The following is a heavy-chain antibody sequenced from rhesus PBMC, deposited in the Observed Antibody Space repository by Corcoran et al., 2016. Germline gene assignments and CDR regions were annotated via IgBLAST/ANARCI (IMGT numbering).Heavy chain of an antibody. D-gene: IGHD6-13*01. V-gene: IGHV4-106*01. Sequence: HVQLQESGPGLVKPSETLSLTCAVSGGSISDDYYWRWIRQPPGRGLEWVGYIYGSGGGTNYNPSLKIRVTISKDASKNQFSLKLSSVTAADTAVYYCARVHIAAGDAFDFWGQGLRVTVSS. CDR2: IYGSGGGT. J-gene: IGHJ3*01. CDR1: GGSISDDYY. CDR3: ARVHIAAGDAFDF.